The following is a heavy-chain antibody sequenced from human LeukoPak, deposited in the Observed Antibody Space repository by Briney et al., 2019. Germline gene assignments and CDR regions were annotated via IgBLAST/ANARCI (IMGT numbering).Heavy chain of an antibody. D-gene: IGHD3-10*02. CDR2: IGTSGRYI. CDR1: GFTFSSYP. CDR3: AELGITMIGGV. Sequence: GGSLRLSCAASGFTFSSYPLNWVRQAPGKGLEWVSSIGTSGRYIYYADSVKGRFTISRDNAKNSLYLQMNSLRAEDTAVYYCAELGITMIGGVWGKGTTVTISS. V-gene: IGHV3-21*01. J-gene: IGHJ6*04.